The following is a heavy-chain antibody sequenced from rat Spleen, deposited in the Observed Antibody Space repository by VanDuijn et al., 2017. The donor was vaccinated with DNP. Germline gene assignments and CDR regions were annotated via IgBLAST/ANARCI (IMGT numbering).Heavy chain of an antibody. CDR3: VRWNSGHFDY. CDR1: GITLSNYG. J-gene: IGHJ2*01. Sequence: EVQLVESGGGLVQPGRSLKLSCVVSGITLSNYGMAWVRQAPKKGLEWVATITNSGGNTYYRDSVKGRFTIDRDYAKSTLYLQMNSLRSEDMATYYCVRWNSGHFDYWGQGVMVTVSS. D-gene: IGHD4-3*01. CDR2: ITNSGGNT. V-gene: IGHV5S13*01.